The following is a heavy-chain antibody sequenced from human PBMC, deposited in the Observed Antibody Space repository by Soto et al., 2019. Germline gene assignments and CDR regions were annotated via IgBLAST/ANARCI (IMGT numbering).Heavy chain of an antibody. CDR2: IYYSGST. CDR1: GGSISNSLSY. V-gene: IGHV4-39*01. Sequence: PSETLSLTCTVSGGSISNSLSYWGWIRQPPGRGLEWIGSIYYSGSTYYNPSLKSRVTISVDTSNNQFSMKLSSVTAADTAVYYCARQDVKYQLDYYYYYGMDVWGQGTTVTVSS. D-gene: IGHD2-2*01. J-gene: IGHJ6*02. CDR3: ARQDVKYQLDYYYYYGMDV.